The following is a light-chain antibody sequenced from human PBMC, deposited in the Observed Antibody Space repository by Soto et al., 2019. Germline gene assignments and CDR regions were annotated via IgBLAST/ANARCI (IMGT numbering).Light chain of an antibody. J-gene: IGKJ1*01. CDR2: GAS. Sequence: EIVLTQSPGTLSLSPGERATLSCRASQSVSNNYLAWYQQKPGQAPRLLIYGASNRATGIPDRFSGSGSGTDFTLSISRLQSEDYTVYYCQQYNKWPLTFGQGTKVDIK. CDR1: QSVSNNY. V-gene: IGKV3-20*01. CDR3: QQYNKWPLT.